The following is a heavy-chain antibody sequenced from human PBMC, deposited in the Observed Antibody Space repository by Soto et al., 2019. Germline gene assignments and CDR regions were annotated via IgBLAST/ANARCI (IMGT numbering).Heavy chain of an antibody. CDR1: GFSLSTSGVG. Sequence: QITLKESGPTLVQPTQTITLTCTFSGFSLSTSGVGVGWIRQPRGKALEWLALIFWDDDKRYSPSLKSRLTITKDTSKNQVVLTMANMDPVDTATYYCAHSSGWELLDYWGQGTLVTVSS. CDR2: IFWDDDK. J-gene: IGHJ4*02. V-gene: IGHV2-5*02. CDR3: AHSSGWELLDY. D-gene: IGHD1-26*01.